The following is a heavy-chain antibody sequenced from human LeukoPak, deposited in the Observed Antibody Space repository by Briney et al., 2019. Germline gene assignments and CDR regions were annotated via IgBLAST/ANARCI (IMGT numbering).Heavy chain of an antibody. CDR3: ARDIDGVNDY. CDR1: GGSFSGYY. J-gene: IGHJ4*02. CDR2: INHSGST. V-gene: IGHV4-34*01. D-gene: IGHD2-21*01. Sequence: SETLSLTCAVYGGSFSGYYWSWIRQPPGKELEWIGEINHSGSTNYNPSLKSRVTISVDTSKNQFSLKLSSVTAADTAVYYCARDIDGVNDYWGQGTLDTVSS.